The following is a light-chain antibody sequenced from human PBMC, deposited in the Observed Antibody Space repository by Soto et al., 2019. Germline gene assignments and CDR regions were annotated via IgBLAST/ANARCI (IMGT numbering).Light chain of an antibody. Sequence: EIVMPQSPAXLSVSPGERATLSCRASQSVSSNLAWYQQKPGQAPRLLIYGASTRATGIPARFSGSGSGTEFTLTISSLQSEDFAVYYCQQYNNWRTFGQGTKVDIK. CDR2: GAS. V-gene: IGKV3-15*01. CDR3: QQYNNWRT. J-gene: IGKJ1*01. CDR1: QSVSSN.